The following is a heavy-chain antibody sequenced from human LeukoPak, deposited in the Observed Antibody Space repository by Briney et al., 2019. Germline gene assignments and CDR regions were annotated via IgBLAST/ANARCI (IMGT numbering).Heavy chain of an antibody. CDR1: GGSISSYY. CDR3: ARARVAVAGTLIDY. D-gene: IGHD6-19*01. V-gene: IGHV4-59*01. J-gene: IGHJ4*02. Sequence: SETLSLTCTVSGGSISSYYWSWIRQPPGKGLEWIGYIYYSGSTNYNPSLKSRVTISVDTSKNQFSLKLSSVTAADTAVYYCARARVAVAGTLIDYWGRGTLVTVSS. CDR2: IYYSGST.